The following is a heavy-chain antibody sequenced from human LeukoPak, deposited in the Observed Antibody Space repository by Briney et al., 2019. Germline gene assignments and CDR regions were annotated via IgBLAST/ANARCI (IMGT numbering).Heavy chain of an antibody. J-gene: IGHJ4*02. Sequence: SGPTLVKPTQTLTLTCTFPGLSLSTSGVGVGWIRQPPGKALEWLALIYWDDDKRYSPSLKSRLTVTKDTSKNQVVLAMTNMDPVDTATYYCARKQWLVRGFDYWGQGTLVTVSS. D-gene: IGHD6-19*01. CDR1: GLSLSTSGVG. CDR3: ARKQWLVRGFDY. V-gene: IGHV2-5*02. CDR2: IYWDDDK.